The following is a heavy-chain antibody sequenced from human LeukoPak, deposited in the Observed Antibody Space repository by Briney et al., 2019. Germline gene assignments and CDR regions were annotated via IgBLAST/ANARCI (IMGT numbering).Heavy chain of an antibody. J-gene: IGHJ4*02. D-gene: IGHD3-10*01. Sequence: GGSLRLSCAASGFTFSSYGMHWVRQAPGKGLEWVAVISYDGSNKYYADSVKGRFTISSDNSKNTLYLQVNSLRAEDTAVYYCAKGALWFGELLYYFDYWGQGTLVTVSS. CDR2: ISYDGSNK. CDR1: GFTFSSYG. CDR3: AKGALWFGELLYYFDY. V-gene: IGHV3-30*18.